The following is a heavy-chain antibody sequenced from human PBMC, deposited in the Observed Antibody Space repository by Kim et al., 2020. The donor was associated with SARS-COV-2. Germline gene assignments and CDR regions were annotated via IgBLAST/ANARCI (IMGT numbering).Heavy chain of an antibody. V-gene: IGHV4-39*01. Sequence: KRRVTIAVDTSKNQFSLKLSSVTAADTAVYYCARLVYSGSYYNPYYYFDYWGQGTLVTVSS. D-gene: IGHD3-10*02. CDR3: ARLVYSGSYYNPYYYFDY. J-gene: IGHJ4*02.